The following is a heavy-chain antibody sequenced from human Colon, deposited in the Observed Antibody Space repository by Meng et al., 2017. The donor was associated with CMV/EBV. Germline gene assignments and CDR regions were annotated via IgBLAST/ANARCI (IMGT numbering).Heavy chain of an antibody. D-gene: IGHD3-10*01. Sequence: GESLKISCGASGLALSSFWMSWVRQTPGRGLEWVSYISSSSTYIFYADSVKGRFTISRDNANNLLYLQMTSLRADDTAVYYCARDPDHDRYGSGRCLDYWGQGTLVTVSS. CDR1: GLALSSFW. CDR3: ARDPDHDRYGSGRCLDY. CDR2: ISSSSTYI. J-gene: IGHJ4*02. V-gene: IGHV3-21*06.